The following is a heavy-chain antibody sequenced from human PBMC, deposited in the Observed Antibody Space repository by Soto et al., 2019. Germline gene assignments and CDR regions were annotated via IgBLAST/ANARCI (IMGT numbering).Heavy chain of an antibody. V-gene: IGHV3-20*04. CDR1: GFTFDDYG. CDR3: ARDLNWFDP. Sequence: GGSLRLSCAASGFTFDDYGMSWVRQAPGKGLEWVSGINWNGLGTNSADSVKGRFTISRDNAKNSLYLQMNSLRAEDTALYYCARDLNWFDPWGQGTLVTVSS. J-gene: IGHJ5*02. CDR2: INWNGLGT.